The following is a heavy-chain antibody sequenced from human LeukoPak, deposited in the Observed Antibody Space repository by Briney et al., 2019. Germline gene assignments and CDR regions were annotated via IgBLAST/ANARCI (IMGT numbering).Heavy chain of an antibody. V-gene: IGHV4-34*01. J-gene: IGHJ4*02. CDR3: ARGRGYCSSTSCPGTFFFDY. D-gene: IGHD2-2*01. Sequence: KPSETLSFTCAVHGGAFSGYYWSWIRQPPGKGLEWIGEINHSGSTNYNPSLKSRVTISVDTSKNQFSLKRSSVTAADTAVYYCARGRGYCSSTSCPGTFFFDYWGQGTLVTASS. CDR1: GGAFSGYY. CDR2: INHSGST.